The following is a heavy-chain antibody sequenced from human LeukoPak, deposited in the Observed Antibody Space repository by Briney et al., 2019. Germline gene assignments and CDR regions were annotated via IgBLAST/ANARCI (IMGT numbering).Heavy chain of an antibody. CDR2: IIPIFGTA. J-gene: IGHJ2*01. Sequence: GASVKVSCKASGGTFSSYAISWVRQAPGQGLEWMGGIIPIFGTANYAQKFQGRVTITADESTSTAYMELSSLRSEDTAVYYCAREHYDSSGPSSYFDLWGRGTLVTVSS. CDR1: GGTFSSYA. V-gene: IGHV1-69*01. D-gene: IGHD3-22*01. CDR3: AREHYDSSGPSSYFDL.